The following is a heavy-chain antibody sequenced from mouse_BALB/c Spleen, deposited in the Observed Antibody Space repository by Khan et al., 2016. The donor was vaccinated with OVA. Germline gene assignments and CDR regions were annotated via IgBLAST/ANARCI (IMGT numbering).Heavy chain of an antibody. CDR2: ISSGGSYT. D-gene: IGHD1-1*02. V-gene: IGHV5-6*01. J-gene: IGHJ3*01. CDR1: GFTFSTYG. CDR3: ARLAYYYNSEGFAY. Sequence: EVELVESGGDLVKPGGSLKLSCAASGFTFSTYGMSWVRQTPDKRLEWVATISSGGSYTYYVDSVKGRFTISRDHAKNTLYLQMSSLKSEDTAMYYCARLAYYYNSEGFAYWGQGTLVTVSA.